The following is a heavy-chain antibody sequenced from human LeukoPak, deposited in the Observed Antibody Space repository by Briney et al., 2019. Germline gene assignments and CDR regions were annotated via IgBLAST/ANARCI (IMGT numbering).Heavy chain of an antibody. CDR1: GFTFSSYG. V-gene: IGHV3-30*02. J-gene: IGHJ6*03. CDR3: AKDRGDYYYMDV. D-gene: IGHD1-26*01. Sequence: GGSLRLSCVASGFTFSSYGMHWVRQAQGKGLEWVAFIQYDGSNKYYADSVKGRFTISRDNPKNTVYLQMNSLRGEDTAVYYCAKDRGDYYYMDVWGKGTTVTVSS. CDR2: IQYDGSNK.